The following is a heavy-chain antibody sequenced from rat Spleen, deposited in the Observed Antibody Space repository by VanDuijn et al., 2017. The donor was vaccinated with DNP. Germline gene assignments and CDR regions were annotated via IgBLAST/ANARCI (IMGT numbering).Heavy chain of an antibody. J-gene: IGHJ2*01. Sequence: EVQLVESGGGLVQPGRSLKLSCAASGFTFSAYYMAWVRQAPKKGLEWVATISYDGSSTYYRDSVKGRFTISRDNAKSTLYLQMDSLRSEDTATYYCTTEVQLDYWGQGVMVTVSS. CDR1: GFTFSAYY. V-gene: IGHV5-20*01. CDR3: TTEVQLDY. D-gene: IGHD1-5*01. CDR2: ISYDGSST.